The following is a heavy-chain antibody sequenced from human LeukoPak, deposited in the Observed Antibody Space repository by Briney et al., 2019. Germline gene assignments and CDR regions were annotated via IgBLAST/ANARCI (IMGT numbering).Heavy chain of an antibody. CDR2: IHHSGGT. D-gene: IGHD2-2*01. CDR3: ARHQFKTFDI. J-gene: IGHJ3*02. V-gene: IGHV4-34*01. Sequence: KPSETLSLTCAVYGGSFSGYCWSWIRQPPGKRLEWIGEIHHSGGTKYNPSLKSRVTISEDTSKNQFSLKVSSVTAADTAVYYCARHQFKTFDIWGQGTMVTVSS. CDR1: GGSFSGYC.